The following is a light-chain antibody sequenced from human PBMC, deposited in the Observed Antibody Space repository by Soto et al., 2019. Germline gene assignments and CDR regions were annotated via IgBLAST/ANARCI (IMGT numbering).Light chain of an antibody. CDR1: QGISSY. J-gene: IGKJ5*01. V-gene: IGKV1-9*01. Sequence: DIQLTQSPSFLSASVGDRVTITCRASQGISSYLAWYQQKPGKAPKLMIYAASTLQSGVPSRFSGSGSGTEFTLTVSSLQPEDFATYYCHQFNSYPITFGQGTRLEIK. CDR2: AAS. CDR3: HQFNSYPIT.